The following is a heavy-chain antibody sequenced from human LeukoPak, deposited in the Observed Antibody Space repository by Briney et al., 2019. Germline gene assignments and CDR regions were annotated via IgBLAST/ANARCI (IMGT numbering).Heavy chain of an antibody. Sequence: SGGSLRLSCAASGFTFSSYEMDWVRQAPGKGLEWVSYISSSGSTIYYADSVKGRFTISRDNDKNSLYLQMNSLRAEDTAVYYCASPGSIAVAVTAFDYWGQGTLVTVYS. CDR1: GFTFSSYE. J-gene: IGHJ4*02. D-gene: IGHD6-19*01. CDR2: ISSSGSTI. CDR3: ASPGSIAVAVTAFDY. V-gene: IGHV3-48*03.